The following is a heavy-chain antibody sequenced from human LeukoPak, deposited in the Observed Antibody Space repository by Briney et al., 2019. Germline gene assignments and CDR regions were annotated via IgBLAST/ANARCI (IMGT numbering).Heavy chain of an antibody. D-gene: IGHD4-17*01. J-gene: IGHJ4*02. Sequence: APVKVSCKASGYTFTSYYMHWVRQAPGQGLEWMGWINTNTGNPTNAQGFTGRFVFSLDTFVRTAYLQISSLKTEDTAVYYCARSNNDGDYLGVGFDYWGQGTLVTVSS. CDR3: ARSNNDGDYLGVGFDY. CDR2: INTNTGNP. CDR1: GYTFTSYY. V-gene: IGHV7-4-1*02.